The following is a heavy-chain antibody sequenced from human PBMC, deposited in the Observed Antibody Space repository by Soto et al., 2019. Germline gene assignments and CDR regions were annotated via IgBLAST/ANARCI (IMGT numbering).Heavy chain of an antibody. Sequence: ASETLSLTCTVSGGSISSGGYYWSWIRQHPGKGLEWIGYIYYSGSTYYNPSLKSRVTISVDTSKNQFSLKLSSVTAADTAVYYCARDREAVYYYYYGMDVWGQGTTVTVSS. CDR1: GGSISSGGYY. D-gene: IGHD6-19*01. CDR3: ARDREAVYYYYYGMDV. CDR2: IYYSGST. J-gene: IGHJ6*02. V-gene: IGHV4-31*03.